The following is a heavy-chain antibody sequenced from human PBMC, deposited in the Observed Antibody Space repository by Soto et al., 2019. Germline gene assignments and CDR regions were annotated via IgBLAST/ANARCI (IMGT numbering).Heavy chain of an antibody. CDR2: IYWDDDK. Sequence: SGPTLVNPTQTLTLTCTFSGFSLSTSGVGVGWIRQPPGKALEWLALIYWDDDKRYSPSLKSRLTITKGTSKNQVVLKMTNMDPVDTATYYCAHRRGYDFWSGYNDAFDIWGQGTMVTVSS. D-gene: IGHD3-3*01. J-gene: IGHJ3*02. CDR1: GFSLSTSGVG. CDR3: AHRRGYDFWSGYNDAFDI. V-gene: IGHV2-5*02.